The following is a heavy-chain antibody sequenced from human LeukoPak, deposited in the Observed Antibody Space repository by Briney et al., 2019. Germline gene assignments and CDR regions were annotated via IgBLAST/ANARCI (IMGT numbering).Heavy chain of an antibody. D-gene: IGHD5-18*01. J-gene: IGHJ6*03. CDR3: ARTTEGGYTYGYFYYYYMDV. Sequence: SETLSLTCTVSGGSIGSSTFSWGWIRQPPGKGLEWIGSIYYSVTTYYNPSFKSRVTISVDTSKNQFSLKLSSVTAADTAVYYCARTTEGGYTYGYFYYYYMDVWGKGTTVTISS. CDR2: IYYSVTT. CDR1: GGSIGSSTFS. V-gene: IGHV4-39*07.